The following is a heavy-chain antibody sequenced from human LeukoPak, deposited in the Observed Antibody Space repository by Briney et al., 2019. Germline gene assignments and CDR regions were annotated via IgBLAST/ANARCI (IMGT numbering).Heavy chain of an antibody. V-gene: IGHV3-30*03. CDR3: ARVRGYYDSSGFPTYFDY. J-gene: IGHJ4*02. D-gene: IGHD3-22*01. CDR1: GFTFSSYG. Sequence: GRSLRLSCAASGFTFSSYGMHWVRQAPGKGLEWVAVISYDGSNKYYADSVKGRFTISRDNSKNTLYLQMNSLRAEDTAVYYCARVRGYYDSSGFPTYFDYWGQGTLVTVSS. CDR2: ISYDGSNK.